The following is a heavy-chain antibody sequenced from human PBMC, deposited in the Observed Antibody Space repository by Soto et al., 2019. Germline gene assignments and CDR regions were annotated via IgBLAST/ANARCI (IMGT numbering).Heavy chain of an antibody. V-gene: IGHV3-30*18. CDR2: ISYDGSNK. CDR3: AKVPLLWFGELSPGGYGMDV. J-gene: IGHJ6*02. D-gene: IGHD3-10*01. Sequence: GGSLRLSCAASGFTFSSYGMHWVRQAPGKGLEWVAVISYDGSNKYYADSVKGRFTISRDNSKNTLYLQMNSLRAEDTAVYYCAKVPLLWFGELSPGGYGMDVWGQGTTVTVSS. CDR1: GFTFSSYG.